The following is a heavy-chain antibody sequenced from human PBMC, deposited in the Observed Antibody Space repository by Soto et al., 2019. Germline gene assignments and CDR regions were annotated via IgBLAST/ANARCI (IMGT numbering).Heavy chain of an antibody. CDR2: INPKSGDT. V-gene: IGHV1-2*04. Sequence: QVQLVQSGAEVKKPGASVKVSCKASGYTFTGFYLHWVRQAPGHGLVWMGWINPKSGDTNYAQNFQGWVTMTRDTSISTAYMELSRLTSDDTAVYYCAISAEFPTYGSENYPFYYGLDCWGQGTRVTVSS. CDR1: GYTFTGFY. J-gene: IGHJ6*02. D-gene: IGHD3-10*01. CDR3: AISAEFPTYGSENYPFYYGLDC.